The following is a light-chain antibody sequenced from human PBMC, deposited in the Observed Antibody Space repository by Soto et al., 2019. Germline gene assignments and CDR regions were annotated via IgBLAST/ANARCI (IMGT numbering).Light chain of an antibody. J-gene: IGLJ1*01. CDR1: ISDVGSHNL. CDR2: EVT. CDR3: CSFAGSNPFPYV. V-gene: IGLV2-23*02. Sequence: QSALTQPASVSGSPGQSITTSCTGTISDVGSHNLVSWYQQHPGKAPKLIIYEVTERPSGVSSRFSGSKSGNTASLTVSGLQADDEADYHCCSFAGSNPFPYVFGTGTKLTVL.